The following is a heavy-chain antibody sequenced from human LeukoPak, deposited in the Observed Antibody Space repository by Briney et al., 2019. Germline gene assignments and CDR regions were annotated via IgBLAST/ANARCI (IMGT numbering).Heavy chain of an antibody. CDR1: GGTFSSYA. V-gene: IGHV1-69*13. CDR3: ARDLTTVVTQYAFDI. CDR2: IIPIFGTA. D-gene: IGHD4-23*01. J-gene: IGHJ3*02. Sequence: ASVKVSCKASGGTFSSYAISWVRQAPGQGLEWMGGIIPIFGTANYAQKFQGRVTITADESTSTAYMELSSLRSEDMAVYYCARDLTTVVTQYAFDIWGQGTMVTVSS.